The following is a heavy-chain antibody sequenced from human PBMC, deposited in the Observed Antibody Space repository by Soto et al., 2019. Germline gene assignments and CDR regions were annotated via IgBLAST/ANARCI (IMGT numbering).Heavy chain of an antibody. V-gene: IGHV4-59*01. D-gene: IGHD5-18*01. Sequence: SETLSLTCTVSGGSISSYYWSWILQPPGKGLEWIGYIYYSGSTDYNPSLKSRVTISIDTSRKQFSLKLSSVTAADTAVYYCARVERNSFYYYNGMDVWGQGTTVTVAS. CDR2: IYYSGST. CDR1: GGSISSYY. J-gene: IGHJ6*02. CDR3: ARVERNSFYYYNGMDV.